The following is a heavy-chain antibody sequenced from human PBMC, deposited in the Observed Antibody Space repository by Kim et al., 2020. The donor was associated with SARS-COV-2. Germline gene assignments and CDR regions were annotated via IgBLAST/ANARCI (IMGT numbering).Heavy chain of an antibody. CDR2: ISSSSYI. Sequence: GGSLRLSCAASGFTFSSYNMNWVRRAPGKGLEWVSYISSSSYIYYADSVKGRVTISRDNAKNSLYLQMNSLRAEDTAVYYCARVGQGRYYYMDVWGKGTT. CDR1: GFTFSSYN. D-gene: IGHD3-16*01. V-gene: IGHV3-21*01. J-gene: IGHJ6*03. CDR3: ARVGQGRYYYMDV.